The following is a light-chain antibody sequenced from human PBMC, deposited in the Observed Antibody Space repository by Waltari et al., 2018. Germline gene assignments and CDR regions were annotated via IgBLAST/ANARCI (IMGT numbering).Light chain of an antibody. J-gene: IGLJ1*01. CDR3: YSYAGGSV. Sequence: QSALTQPASVSGSPGQSITISCTGRSSDGGSSNPVSWYLQHPGKAPKLIIYEVSKRPSGVSNRFSGSKSGNTASLTISGLQAEDEADYYCYSYAGGSVFGTGTKVTVL. V-gene: IGLV2-23*02. CDR1: SSDGGSSNP. CDR2: EVS.